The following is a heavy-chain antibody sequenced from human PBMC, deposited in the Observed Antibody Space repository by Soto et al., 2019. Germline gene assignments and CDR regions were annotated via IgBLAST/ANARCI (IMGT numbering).Heavy chain of an antibody. J-gene: IGHJ6*02. Sequence: GGSLRLSCAASGFTFSDYYMSWIRQAPGKGLEWVSYISSSGSTIYYADSVKGRFTISRDNAKNSLYLQMNSLRAEDTAVYYCARDLTMVRGVPYYGMDVWGQGTTVTVSS. CDR2: ISSSGSTI. V-gene: IGHV3-11*01. CDR3: ARDLTMVRGVPYYGMDV. D-gene: IGHD3-10*01. CDR1: GFTFSDYY.